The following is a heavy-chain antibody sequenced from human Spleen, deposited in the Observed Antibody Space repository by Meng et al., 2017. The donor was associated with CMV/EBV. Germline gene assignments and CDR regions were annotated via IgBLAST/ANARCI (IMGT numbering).Heavy chain of an antibody. CDR3: ARAWGTAMAFGYFDY. CDR1: GFTFSSYA. CDR2: ISYDGSNK. D-gene: IGHD5-18*01. J-gene: IGHJ4*02. Sequence: GGSMRLCCAASGFTFSSYAMHWVRQAPGKGLEWVAVISYDGSNKYYADSVKGRFTISRDNSKNTLYLQMNSLRAEDTAVYYCARAWGTAMAFGYFDYWGQGTLVTVSS. V-gene: IGHV3-30*04.